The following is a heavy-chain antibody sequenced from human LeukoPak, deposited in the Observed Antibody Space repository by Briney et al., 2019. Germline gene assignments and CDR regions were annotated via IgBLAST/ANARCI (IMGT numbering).Heavy chain of an antibody. CDR1: GFTFSSYA. Sequence: GGSLRLSCAASGFTFSSYAMSWVRQAPGKGLEWVSYISSSGSTIYYADSVKGRFTISRDNAKNSLYLQMNSLRAEDTAVYYCARVGDSSGYYYYYYYYYMDVWGKGTTVTVSS. V-gene: IGHV3-48*04. J-gene: IGHJ6*03. CDR2: ISSSGSTI. CDR3: ARVGDSSGYYYYYYYYYMDV. D-gene: IGHD3-22*01.